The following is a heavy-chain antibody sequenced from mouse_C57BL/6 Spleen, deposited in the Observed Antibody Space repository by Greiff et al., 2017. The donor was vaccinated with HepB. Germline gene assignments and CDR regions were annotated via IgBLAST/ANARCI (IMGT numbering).Heavy chain of an antibody. CDR2: IWSDGST. V-gene: IGHV2-6*03. CDR3: ARLNRGAMDY. CDR1: GFSLTSYG. J-gene: IGHJ4*01. Sequence: LQESGPGLVAPSQSLSITCTVSGFSLTSYGVHWVRQPPGKGLEWLVVIWSDGSTTYNSALKSRLSISKDNPKSQVFLKMNSLQTADTAMYYCARLNRGAMDYWGQGTSVTVSS.